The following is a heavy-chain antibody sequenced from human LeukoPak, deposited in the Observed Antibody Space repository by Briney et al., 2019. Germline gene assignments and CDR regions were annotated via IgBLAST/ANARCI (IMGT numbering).Heavy chain of an antibody. D-gene: IGHD3-10*01. J-gene: IGHJ6*02. CDR2: INHSGST. V-gene: IGHV4-34*01. CDR1: GGSFSGYY. Sequence: KPSETLSLTCAVYGGSFSGYYWSWIRQPPGKGLEWTGEINHSGSTNYNPSLKSRVTISVDTSKNQFSLKLSSVTAADTAVYYCARVSITMVRGVIIPYYYYGMDVWGQGTTVTVSS. CDR3: ARVSITMVRGVIIPYYYYGMDV.